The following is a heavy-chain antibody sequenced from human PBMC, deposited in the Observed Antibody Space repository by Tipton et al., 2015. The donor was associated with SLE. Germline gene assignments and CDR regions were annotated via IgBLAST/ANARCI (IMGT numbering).Heavy chain of an antibody. Sequence: SLRLSCAASGFTFSYYAMNWVRQAPGKGLEWVSGISGSADSTNYADSVKGRFTISRDNSKNTLFLQMNSLRAEDTAIYYCAVIALAGTINYWGQGTLVTVSS. J-gene: IGHJ4*02. CDR3: AVIALAGTINY. D-gene: IGHD6-19*01. CDR2: ISGSADST. V-gene: IGHV3-23*01. CDR1: GFTFSYYA.